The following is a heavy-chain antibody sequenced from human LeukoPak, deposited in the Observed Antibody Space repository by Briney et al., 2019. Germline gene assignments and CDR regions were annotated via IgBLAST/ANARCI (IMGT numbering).Heavy chain of an antibody. CDR3: AREGEGGYYATDY. Sequence: ASVKVSCKASGYTFTDYYIHWVRQAPGQGLEWMGRFNPNSGGTNYAQNFQGRVTMTRDTSITTAYMEPSRLRSDDTAVYYCAREGEGGYYATDYWGQGTLVTVSS. CDR2: FNPNSGGT. V-gene: IGHV1-2*06. CDR1: GYTFTDYY. J-gene: IGHJ4*02. D-gene: IGHD3-22*01.